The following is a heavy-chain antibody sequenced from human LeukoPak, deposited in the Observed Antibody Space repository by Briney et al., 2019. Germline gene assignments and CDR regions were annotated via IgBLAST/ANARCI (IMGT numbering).Heavy chain of an antibody. CDR2: VSYDGSNK. Sequence: GGSLRLSCAASGFTFSDYYMSWIRQAPGKGLEWVAAVSYDGSNKYYADSVKGRFTISRDNSKNTLYLQMNSLRAEDTAVYYCARDTLRGYSSGFYSWGQGTLVTVSS. CDR1: GFTFSDYY. V-gene: IGHV3-30*03. J-gene: IGHJ5*01. CDR3: ARDTLRGYSSGFYS. D-gene: IGHD6-19*01.